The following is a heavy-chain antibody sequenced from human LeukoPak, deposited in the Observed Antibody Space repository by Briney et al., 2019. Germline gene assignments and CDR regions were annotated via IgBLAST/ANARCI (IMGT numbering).Heavy chain of an antibody. V-gene: IGHV4-38-2*02. CDR2: IYHSGST. Sequence: SETLSLTCTVSGYSISSGYYWGWIRQPPGKGLEWIGSIYHSGSTYYNPSLKSRVTISVDTSKNQFSLKLSSVTAADTAVYYCARGGSGYSLFFDYWGQGTLVTVSS. J-gene: IGHJ4*02. CDR3: ARGGSGYSLFFDY. CDR1: GYSISSGYY. D-gene: IGHD3-22*01.